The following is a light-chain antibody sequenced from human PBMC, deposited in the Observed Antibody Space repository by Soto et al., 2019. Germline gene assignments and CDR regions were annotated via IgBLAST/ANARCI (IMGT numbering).Light chain of an antibody. V-gene: IGKV1-27*01. CDR3: QQNYTTRRT. J-gene: IGKJ1*01. CDR2: GAS. Sequence: DIQMTQSPSSLSASVGDRVTITCRASQGIYNYLAWYQQKPGKVPQLLIYGASTLQSGVPSRFSGSGSVTDFTLTIDSLQPEDVATYYCQQNYTTRRTFGRGTKVAIK. CDR1: QGIYNY.